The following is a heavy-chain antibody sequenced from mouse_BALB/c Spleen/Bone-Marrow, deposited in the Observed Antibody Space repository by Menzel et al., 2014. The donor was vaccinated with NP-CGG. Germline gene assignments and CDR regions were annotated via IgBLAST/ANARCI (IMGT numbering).Heavy chain of an antibody. CDR3: ARGIYYGNYFDY. CDR1: GYTFTDHY. CDR2: VNPYNGGT. Sequence: VQLQQPGPELVKPGASVKMSCKASGYTFTDHYMDWVRQSHGESFEWIGRVNPYNGGTSYNQKFKGKATLTVDKSSSTAYMELNSLTSEDSAVYYCARGIYYGNYFDYWGQGTTLTVSS. J-gene: IGHJ2*01. V-gene: IGHV1-19*01. D-gene: IGHD2-1*01.